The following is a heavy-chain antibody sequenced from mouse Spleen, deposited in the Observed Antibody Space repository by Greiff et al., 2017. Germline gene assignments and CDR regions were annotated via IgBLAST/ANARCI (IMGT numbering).Heavy chain of an antibody. Sequence: EVQLVESGGGLVKLGGSLKLSCAASGFTFSDYGMHWVRQAPEKGLEWVAYISSGSSTIYYADTVKGRFTISRDNAKNTLFLQMTSLRSEDTAMYYCARELRYLFDYWGQGTTLTVSS. D-gene: IGHD1-1*01. J-gene: IGHJ2*01. CDR3: ARELRYLFDY. CDR2: ISSGSSTI. CDR1: GFTFSDYG. V-gene: IGHV5-17*01.